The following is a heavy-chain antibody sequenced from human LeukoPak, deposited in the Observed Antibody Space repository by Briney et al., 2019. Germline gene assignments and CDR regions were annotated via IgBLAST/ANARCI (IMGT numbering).Heavy chain of an antibody. CDR2: IYYSGST. CDR3: ARVYGDYAEDWFDP. CDR1: GGSVSSGSYY. V-gene: IGHV4-61*01. D-gene: IGHD4-17*01. Sequence: SETLSLPCTVSGGSVSSGSYYWSWIRQPPGKGLEWIGYIYYSGSTNYNPSLKSRVTISVDTSKNQFSLKLSSVTAADTAVYYCARVYGDYAEDWFDPWGQGTLVTVSS. J-gene: IGHJ5*02.